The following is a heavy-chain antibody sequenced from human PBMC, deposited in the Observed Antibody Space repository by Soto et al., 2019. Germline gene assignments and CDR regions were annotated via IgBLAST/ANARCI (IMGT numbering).Heavy chain of an antibody. D-gene: IGHD5-12*01. Sequence: SVKVSCKASGGTFSSYAISWVRQAPGQGLEWMGGIIPIFGTANYAQKVQGRVTITADKSTSTAYMVLSSLRSEDTAVYYCAVVATKGYYYYGMDVWGQGTTVTVSS. V-gene: IGHV1-69*06. CDR2: IIPIFGTA. J-gene: IGHJ6*02. CDR3: AVVATKGYYYYGMDV. CDR1: GGTFSSYA.